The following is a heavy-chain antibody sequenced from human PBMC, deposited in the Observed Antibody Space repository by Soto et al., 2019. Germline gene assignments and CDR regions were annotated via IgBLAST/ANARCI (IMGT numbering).Heavy chain of an antibody. J-gene: IGHJ3*02. V-gene: IGHV4-59*01. D-gene: IGHD3-10*01. CDR2: ISYSGST. CDR3: ASGYGSGRYTSYPFDI. Sequence: SETLSLTCTVSGGSFSSYYWSWIRQPPGKGLEWIGYISYSGSTNYNPSLKSRVTMSVDTSNNQFSLTLSSVTAADSAVYFCASGYGSGRYTSYPFDIWGQGTMVTVSS. CDR1: GGSFSSYY.